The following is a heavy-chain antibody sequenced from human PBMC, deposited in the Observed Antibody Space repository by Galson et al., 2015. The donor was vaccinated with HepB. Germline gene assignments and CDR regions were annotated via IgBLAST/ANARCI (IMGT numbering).Heavy chain of an antibody. V-gene: IGHV6-1*01. D-gene: IGHD1-14*01. J-gene: IGHJ5*02. CDR3: ARGEHGNRVSLFDP. Sequence: CAISGDSVSRTSASWHWIRQSPSRGLESLGRTYYRTKWYDDYEVSVRSRISINPDTSKNQVSLHLNSVTPEDTAVYYCARGEHGNRVSLFDPWGQGILVTVSS. CDR2: TYYRTKWYD. CDR1: GDSVSRTSAS.